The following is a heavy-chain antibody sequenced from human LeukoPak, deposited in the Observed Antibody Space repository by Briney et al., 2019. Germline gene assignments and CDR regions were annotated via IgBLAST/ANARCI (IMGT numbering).Heavy chain of an antibody. D-gene: IGHD3-9*01. J-gene: IGHJ5*02. CDR2: INPNSGDT. V-gene: IGHV1-2*02. Sequence: GASVKVSCKASGYTFTGYYIHWVRQAPGQGLDWMGWINPNSGDTKFAQKFQGRVTMTRDTSISTAYMELSRLTSDDTAVYYCARKYDILTGYDNWFDPWGQGTLVTVSS. CDR3: ARKYDILTGYDNWFDP. CDR1: GYTFTGYY.